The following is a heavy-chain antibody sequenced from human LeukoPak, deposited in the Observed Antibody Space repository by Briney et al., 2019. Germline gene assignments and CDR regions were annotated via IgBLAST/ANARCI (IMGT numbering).Heavy chain of an antibody. J-gene: IGHJ4*02. D-gene: IGHD6-19*01. V-gene: IGHV3-66*01. CDR1: GFTVSSNY. Sequence: GGSLRLSCAASGFTVSSNYMGWVRQAPGKGLEWVSVIYSGGDTYYADSVKGRFTISRDNSKNMVYLEMTSLKAEDTAVYYCAKELSGGWPFDYWGQGALVTVSS. CDR3: AKELSGGWPFDY. CDR2: IYSGGDT.